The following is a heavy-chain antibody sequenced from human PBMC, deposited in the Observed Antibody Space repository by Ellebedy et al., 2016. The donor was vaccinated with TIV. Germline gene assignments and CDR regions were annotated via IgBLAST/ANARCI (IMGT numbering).Heavy chain of an antibody. D-gene: IGHD1-26*01. CDR3: AKAPTFTVGAADY. CDR2: LSGSGTST. Sequence: PGGSLRLSCLTSGFTFSSYAMTWVRQAPGRGLECVSTLSGSGTSTYYADSVKGRFTISRDNSRNTLYLEMNSLRAEDTAVYYCAKAPTFTVGAADYWGQGTLVTVSS. CDR1: GFTFSSYA. J-gene: IGHJ4*02. V-gene: IGHV3-23*01.